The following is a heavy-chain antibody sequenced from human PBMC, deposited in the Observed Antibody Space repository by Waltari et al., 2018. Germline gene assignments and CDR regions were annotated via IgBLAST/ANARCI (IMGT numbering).Heavy chain of an antibody. V-gene: IGHV4-31*02. J-gene: IGHJ4*02. CDR1: Y. D-gene: IGHD3-22*01. Sequence: YWSWIRQHPGKGLEWIGYIYYSGSTYYNPSLKSRVTISVDTSKNQFSLKLSSVTAADTAVYYCAREGYDSSGFDHYWGQGTLVTVSS. CDR2: IYYSGST. CDR3: AREGYDSSGFDHY.